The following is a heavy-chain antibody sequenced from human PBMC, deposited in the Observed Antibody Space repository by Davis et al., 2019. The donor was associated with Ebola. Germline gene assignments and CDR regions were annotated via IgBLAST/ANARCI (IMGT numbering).Heavy chain of an antibody. CDR2: ISAYNGNT. J-gene: IGHJ3*02. CDR1: GYTFSRYA. CDR3: ARTSIVGTTTTASDI. D-gene: IGHD1-26*01. Sequence: ASVKVSCKASGYTFSRYAMNWVRQAPGQGLEWMGWISAYNGNTAYAQILQGRVTMTTDTSTGTAYMELRSLRSDDTAVYFCARTSIVGTTTTASDIWGQGTMVTVSS. V-gene: IGHV1-18*01.